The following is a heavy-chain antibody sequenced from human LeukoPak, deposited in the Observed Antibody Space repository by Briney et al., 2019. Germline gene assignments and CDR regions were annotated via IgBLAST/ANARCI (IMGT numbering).Heavy chain of an antibody. Sequence: ASVKVSCKASGYTFTSYYMHWVRQAPGQGLEWMGIINPSGGSTSYALKFQGRVTMTRDTSTSTVYMELSSLRSEDTAVYYCARGCSSTSCRYNWFDPWGQGTLVTVSS. CDR2: INPSGGST. CDR1: GYTFTSYY. V-gene: IGHV1-46*01. J-gene: IGHJ5*02. CDR3: ARGCSSTSCRYNWFDP. D-gene: IGHD2-2*01.